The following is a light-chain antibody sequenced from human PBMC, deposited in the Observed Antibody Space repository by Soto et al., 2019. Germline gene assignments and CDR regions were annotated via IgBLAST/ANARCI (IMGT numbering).Light chain of an antibody. V-gene: IGLV1-44*01. J-gene: IGLJ2*01. CDR1: SSNIGSNT. CDR3: AAWDDSLNGPV. CDR2: GSN. Sequence: QSVLTQQPSASGTPGQRVTISCSGSSSNIGSNTVNWYQQLPGTAPKLLMYGSNQRPSGVPDRFSGSKSGTSASLAISGLQSEDEADYHCAAWDDSLNGPVFGGGTKVTVL.